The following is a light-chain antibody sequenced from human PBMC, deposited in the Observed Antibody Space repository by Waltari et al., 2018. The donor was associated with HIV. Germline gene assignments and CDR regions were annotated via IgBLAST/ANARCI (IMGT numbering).Light chain of an antibody. V-gene: IGKV3-20*01. CDR3: QQYGSSPWYT. CDR2: GAS. J-gene: IGKJ2*01. CDR1: QSVSSSY. Sequence: ELVLTQSPGTLSLSPGERATLSCRASQSVSSSYLAWYQQKPGQAPRLLIYGASSRATGIPDRCSGSGSGTDFTLTISRLEPEDFAVYYCQQYGSSPWYTFGQGTKLEIK.